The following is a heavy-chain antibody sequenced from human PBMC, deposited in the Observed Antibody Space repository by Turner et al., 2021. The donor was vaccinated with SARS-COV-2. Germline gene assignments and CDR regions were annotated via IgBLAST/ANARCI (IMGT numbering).Heavy chain of an antibody. CDR1: GFTFSSHG. V-gene: IGHV3-33*01. CDR2: IWYDGSNK. D-gene: IGHD4-17*01. Sequence: QVQLVESGGGVVQPGRSVRLSCAASGFTFSSHGMHWVRQAPGKGLEWVAVIWYDGSNKYYADSVKGRLTISRDNSKNTLYLQMNSLRAEDTAVYYCAREGDYGGNSGGFDYWGQGTLVTVSS. J-gene: IGHJ4*02. CDR3: AREGDYGGNSGGFDY.